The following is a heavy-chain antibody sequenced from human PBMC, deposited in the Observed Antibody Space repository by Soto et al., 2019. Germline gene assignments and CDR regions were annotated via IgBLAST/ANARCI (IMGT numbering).Heavy chain of an antibody. CDR3: ARDHRSGSGWYHDAFDI. CDR2: ISSSSSTI. V-gene: IGHV3-48*01. D-gene: IGHD6-19*01. Sequence: PGGSLRLSCAASGFTFSSYSMNWVRQAPGKGLEWVSYISSSSSTIYYADSVKGRFTISRDNAKNSLYLQMNSLRAEDTAVYYYARDHRSGSGWYHDAFDIWGQGTMVTVSS. J-gene: IGHJ3*02. CDR1: GFTFSSYS.